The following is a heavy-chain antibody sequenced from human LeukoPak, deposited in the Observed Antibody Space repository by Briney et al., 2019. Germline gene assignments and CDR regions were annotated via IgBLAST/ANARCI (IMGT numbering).Heavy chain of an antibody. V-gene: IGHV3-23*01. D-gene: IGHD2/OR15-2a*01. CDR3: AKESFYAWSPYYLDY. Sequence: PGGSLRLSCAASGFTFSHYVMSWVRQAPGKGLEWVSGISGSVGTTYYADSVRGRFTISRDNSKSTLFLQLNSLRAEDTAVYYCAKESFYAWSPYYLDYWGQGTLVTVSS. CDR2: ISGSVGTT. J-gene: IGHJ4*02. CDR1: GFTFSHYV.